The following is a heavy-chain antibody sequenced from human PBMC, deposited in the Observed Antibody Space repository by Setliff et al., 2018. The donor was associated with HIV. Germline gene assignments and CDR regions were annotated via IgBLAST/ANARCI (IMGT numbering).Heavy chain of an antibody. V-gene: IGHV4-59*11. J-gene: IGHJ3*02. CDR2: IHYSGIT. D-gene: IGHD3-9*01. CDR1: RDSINGHW. CDR3: ARYKCINFACVGFDI. Sequence: SETLSLTCTVSRDSINGHWWSWIRQPPGKGLEWTGSIHYSGITHYNPSLKSRLTMSVDTSKNQVSLKLISVTAADTAVYYCARYKCINFACVGFDIWGQGTVVTVSS.